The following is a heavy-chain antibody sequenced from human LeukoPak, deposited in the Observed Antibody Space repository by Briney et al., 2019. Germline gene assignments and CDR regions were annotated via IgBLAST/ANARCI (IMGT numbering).Heavy chain of an antibody. Sequence: GAWVTVSCQGSGWTFTCYDIDWVRQPHGQGLEWMGWMNTSSGNTGYAQKFQGRVSMTRNTSISTVYMELSSLRSEDTAVYYCARSSYFDYGGQASLVTVSS. CDR3: ARSSYFDY. V-gene: IGHV1-8*01. D-gene: IGHD6-13*01. J-gene: IGHJ4*02. CDR1: GWTFTCYD. CDR2: MNTSSGNT.